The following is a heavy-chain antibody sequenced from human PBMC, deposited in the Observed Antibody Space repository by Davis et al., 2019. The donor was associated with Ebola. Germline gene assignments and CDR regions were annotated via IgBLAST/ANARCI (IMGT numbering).Heavy chain of an antibody. CDR3: ARRYSSSPGDFDS. J-gene: IGHJ4*02. V-gene: IGHV5-51*01. CDR1: GFDFTSYW. CDR2: IYPGDSDT. D-gene: IGHD3-22*01. Sequence: GESLKISCKTSGFDFTSYWIGWVRQMPGKGLEWMGIIYPGDSDTRYSPSFQGQVTMSVDKSISTAFLQWSSLEASDTAMYYCARRYSSSPGDFDSWGQGTLVTVSS.